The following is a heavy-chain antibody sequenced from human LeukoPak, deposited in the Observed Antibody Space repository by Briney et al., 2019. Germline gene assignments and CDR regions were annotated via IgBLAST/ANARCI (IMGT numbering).Heavy chain of an antibody. CDR3: AGPQAGAAFEI. CDR2: INHSGST. V-gene: IGHV4-34*01. J-gene: IGHJ3*02. Sequence: SETLSLTCAVYGGSFSGYYWSWIRQPPGKGLEWIGEINHSGSTNYNPSLKSRVTISVDTSKNQLSLKLSSATAADTAVYYCAGPQAGAAFEIWSQGTMVTVSS. CDR1: GGSFSGYY. D-gene: IGHD6-13*01.